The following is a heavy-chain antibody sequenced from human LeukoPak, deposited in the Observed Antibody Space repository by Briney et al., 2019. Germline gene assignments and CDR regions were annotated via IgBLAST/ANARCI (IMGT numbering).Heavy chain of an antibody. D-gene: IGHD4-23*01. CDR3: ARVEYDDYGGHEDY. CDR1: GGSISSGSYY. Sequence: SQTLSLTCTVSGGSISSGSYYWSWIRQPAGEGLEWIGRIYTSGSTNYNPSLKSRVTISVDTSKNQFSLKLSSVTAADTAVYYCARVEYDDYGGHEDYWGQGTLVTVSS. V-gene: IGHV4-61*02. J-gene: IGHJ4*02. CDR2: IYTSGST.